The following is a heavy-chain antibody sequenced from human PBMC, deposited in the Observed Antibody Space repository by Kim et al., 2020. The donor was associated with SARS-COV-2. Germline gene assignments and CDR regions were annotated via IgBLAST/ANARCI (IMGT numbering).Heavy chain of an antibody. CDR1: GFTFSSYA. D-gene: IGHD6-19*01. J-gene: IGHJ4*02. V-gene: IGHV3-23*01. CDR3: AKVRVGAYTRIAVAGYFDY. Sequence: GGSLRLSCAASGFTFSSYAMSWVRQAPGKGLEWVSAISGSGGSTYYADSVKGRFTISRDNSKNTLYLQMNSLRAEDTAVYYCAKVRVGAYTRIAVAGYFDYWGQGTLVTVSS. CDR2: ISGSGGST.